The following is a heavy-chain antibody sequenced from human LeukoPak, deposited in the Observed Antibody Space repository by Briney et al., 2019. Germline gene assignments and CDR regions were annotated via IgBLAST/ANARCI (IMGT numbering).Heavy chain of an antibody. CDR3: ARLGPYYDSSGYGEYNWFDP. CDR2: IIPIFGTA. CDR1: GGTFSSYA. D-gene: IGHD3-22*01. Sequence: AASVTVSCKASGGTFSSYAISWVRQAPGQGLEWMGGIIPIFGTANYAQKFQGRVTITADESTSTAYMELSSLRSEDTAVYYCARLGPYYDSSGYGEYNWFDPWGQGTLVTVSS. J-gene: IGHJ5*02. V-gene: IGHV1-69*13.